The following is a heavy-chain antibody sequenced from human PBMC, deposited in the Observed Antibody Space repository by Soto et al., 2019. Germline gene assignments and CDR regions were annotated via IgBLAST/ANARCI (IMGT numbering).Heavy chain of an antibody. CDR3: ARDRRPQVTVNLDY. V-gene: IGHV3-74*01. CDR2: INGDGSSTGSST. J-gene: IGHJ4*02. D-gene: IGHD4-4*01. CDR1: GFTFSSYW. Sequence: HPGGSLRLSCAASGFTFSSYWMHWVRQAPGKGLVWVSRINGDGSSTGSSTSYADSVKGRFTISRDNAKNTLYLQMNSLRAEDTAVYYCARDRRPQVTVNLDYWGQGTPVTVSS.